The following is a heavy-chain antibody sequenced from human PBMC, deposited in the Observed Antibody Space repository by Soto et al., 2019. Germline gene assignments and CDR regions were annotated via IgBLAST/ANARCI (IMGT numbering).Heavy chain of an antibody. J-gene: IGHJ3*02. CDR1: GYTFTGHY. D-gene: IGHD3-10*01. V-gene: IGHV1-2*02. Sequence: QVQLVQSGAEVKKPGASVKVSCKASGYTFTGHYMHWVRQAPGQGLEWMGWINPISVGTNYAQKFQGRVTMTRDRSISTAYMELSRLRSDDTAVYYCAREPLVRAAHGFDIWGQGTMVTVSS. CDR3: AREPLVRAAHGFDI. CDR2: INPISVGT.